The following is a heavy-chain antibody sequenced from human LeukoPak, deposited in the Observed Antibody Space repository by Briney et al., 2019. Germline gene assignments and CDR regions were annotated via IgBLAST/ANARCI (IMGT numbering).Heavy chain of an antibody. V-gene: IGHV5-51*01. CDR2: IYPGDSDT. J-gene: IGHJ4*02. D-gene: IGHD3-22*01. CDR1: GYSFTSYW. Sequence: GESLKISRKGSGYSFTSYWIGWVRQMPGKGLEWMGIIYPGDSDTRYSPSFQGQVTISADKSISTAYLQWSSLKASDTAMYYCARRPYYYDSSGYYLFDYWGQGTLVTVSS. CDR3: ARRPYYYDSSGYYLFDY.